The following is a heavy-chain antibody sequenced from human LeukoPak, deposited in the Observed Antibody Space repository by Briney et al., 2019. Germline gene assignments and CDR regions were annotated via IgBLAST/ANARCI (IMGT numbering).Heavy chain of an antibody. J-gene: IGHJ5*02. V-gene: IGHV1-8*01. Sequence: VASVKVSCKASGYTFTSYDINWVRQATGQGLEWMRWMNPNSGNTGYAQKFQGRVTMTRNTSISTAYMELSSLRSEDTAVYYCARRSIRVRVWLDPWGQGTLVTVSS. CDR2: MNPNSGNT. CDR3: ARRSIRVRVWLDP. D-gene: IGHD2-21*01. CDR1: GYTFTSYD.